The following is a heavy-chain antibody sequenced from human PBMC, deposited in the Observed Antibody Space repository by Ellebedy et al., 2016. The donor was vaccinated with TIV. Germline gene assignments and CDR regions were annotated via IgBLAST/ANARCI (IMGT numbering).Heavy chain of an antibody. CDR1: GFTFGSFA. D-gene: IGHD3-22*01. J-gene: IGHJ4*02. Sequence: GGSLRLSCAASGFTFGSFAMHWVRQAPGKGLEWLSVISGDGSSAYIADSVKGLFTLTRDNSKKTLYLQMNGLRTEDMSVYFCAKGSSSGFNYDRVGFEYWGQGTLVTVSS. V-gene: IGHV3-23*01. CDR3: AKGSSSGFNYDRVGFEY. CDR2: ISGDGSSA.